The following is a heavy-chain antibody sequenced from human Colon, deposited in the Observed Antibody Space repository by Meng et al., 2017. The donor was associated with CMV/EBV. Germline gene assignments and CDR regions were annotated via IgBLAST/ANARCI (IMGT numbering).Heavy chain of an antibody. Sequence: SETLSLTCSVCGGPISSYYWSWVRQPPGKGLEWIGHIYNSGTTTYSPSLKSRVTISLDTSKNQLYLKMNSRTAADTAVYYCARYAGWLKAYDYWGQGTPVTVSS. CDR3: ARYAGWLKAYDY. CDR2: IYNSGTT. V-gene: IGHV4-4*08. CDR1: GGPISSYY. D-gene: IGHD5-12*01. J-gene: IGHJ4*02.